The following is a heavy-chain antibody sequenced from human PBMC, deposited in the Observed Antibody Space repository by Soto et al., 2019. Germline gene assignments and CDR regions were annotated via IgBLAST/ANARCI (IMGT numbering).Heavy chain of an antibody. V-gene: IGHV4-39*01. Sequence: PSETLSLTCTVSGGSISSSSYYWGWIRQPPGKGLEWIGSIYYSGSTYYNPSLKSRVTISVDTSKNQFSLKLSSVTAADTAVYYCARLRIYGMDVWGQGTTVTVS. CDR2: IYYSGST. D-gene: IGHD3-3*01. CDR3: ARLRIYGMDV. CDR1: GGSISSSSYY. J-gene: IGHJ6*02.